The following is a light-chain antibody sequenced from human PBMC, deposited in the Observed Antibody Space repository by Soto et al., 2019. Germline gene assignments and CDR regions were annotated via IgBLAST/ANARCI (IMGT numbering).Light chain of an antibody. V-gene: IGKV3-20*01. CDR2: GIS. CDR3: QQYNNWPRT. CDR1: QSVTNNY. Sequence: EIVLTQSPGTLSLSPGERATLSCRASQSVTNNYLAWYQQKPGQAPRLLISGISSRATGIPDRFSGSGSGTDFTLTISRLEPEDFAVYYCQQYNNWPRTFGQGTKVEIK. J-gene: IGKJ1*01.